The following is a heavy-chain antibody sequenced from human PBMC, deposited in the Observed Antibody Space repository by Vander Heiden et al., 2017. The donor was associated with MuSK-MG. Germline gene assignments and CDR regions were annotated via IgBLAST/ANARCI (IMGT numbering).Heavy chain of an antibody. CDR1: GFTFTSSA. D-gene: IGHD1-26*01. V-gene: IGHV1-58*01. CDR3: AAVFIVGATYYDY. J-gene: IGHJ4*02. Sequence: QMQLVQSAPEVQKPGTSVTVSCQASGFTFTSSAVQWVRQARGQRLEWIGWSVVGSGNTNYAQKFQERVTITRDMSTSTAYMELSSLRSEDTAVYYCAAVFIVGATYYDYWGQGTLVTVSS. CDR2: SVVGSGNT.